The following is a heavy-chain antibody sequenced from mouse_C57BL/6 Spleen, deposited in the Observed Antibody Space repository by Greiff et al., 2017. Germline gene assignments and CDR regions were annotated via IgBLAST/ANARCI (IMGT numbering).Heavy chain of an antibody. J-gene: IGHJ1*03. CDR1: GYSITSGYY. Sequence: EVQLQESGPGLVKPSQSLSLTCSVTGYSITSGYYWNWIRQFPGNKLEWMGYISYDGSNNYNPSLKNRISITRDTSKNQFFLKLNSVTTEDTATYYCARDPTTHDWYFDVWGTGTTVTVSS. V-gene: IGHV3-6*01. CDR2: ISYDGSN. CDR3: ARDPTTHDWYFDV. D-gene: IGHD2-10*01.